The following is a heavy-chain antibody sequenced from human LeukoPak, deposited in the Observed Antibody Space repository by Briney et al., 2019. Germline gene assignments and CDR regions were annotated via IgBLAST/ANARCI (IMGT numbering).Heavy chain of an antibody. J-gene: IGHJ3*02. Sequence: GGSLRLSCAASGFTVSSNYMSWVRQAPGKGLEWVSVISSDGSSYYADSVKGRFTISRDNAKNSLYLQMNSLRAEDTAVYYCARTAGIAAAYDAFDIWGQGTMVTVSS. V-gene: IGHV3-53*01. CDR2: ISSDGSS. CDR3: ARTAGIAAAYDAFDI. CDR1: GFTVSSNY. D-gene: IGHD6-13*01.